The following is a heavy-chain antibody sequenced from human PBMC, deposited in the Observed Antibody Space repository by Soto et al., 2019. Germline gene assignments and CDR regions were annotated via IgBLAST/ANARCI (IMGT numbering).Heavy chain of an antibody. CDR1: GFTFSSYA. CDR2: ISGSGGST. J-gene: IGHJ4*02. D-gene: IGHD3-16*02. V-gene: IGHV3-23*01. Sequence: EVQLLESGGGLVQPGGSMRLSCAASGFTFSSYAMSWVRQAPGKGLEWVSAISGSGGSTYYADSVKGRFTTSRDNSKNTLYLQMNSLRAEDTAVYYCAKGRITFGGVIATDYWGQGTLVTVSS. CDR3: AKGRITFGGVIATDY.